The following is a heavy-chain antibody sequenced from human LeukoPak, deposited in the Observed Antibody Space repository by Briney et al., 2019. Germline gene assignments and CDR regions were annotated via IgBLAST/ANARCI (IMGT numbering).Heavy chain of an antibody. J-gene: IGHJ4*02. V-gene: IGHV6-1*01. D-gene: IGHD1-14*01. Sequence: SQTLSLTCAISVDSVSSSGVAWNWIWQSPSRSLEWLGRTYYASQWSNEYALSVKSRITINPDTSKNQFSLQLNSVTPEDTAVYYCTGGRNSAFDYWGQGTLVTVSS. CDR3: TGGRNSAFDY. CDR1: VDSVSSSGVA. CDR2: TYYASQWSN.